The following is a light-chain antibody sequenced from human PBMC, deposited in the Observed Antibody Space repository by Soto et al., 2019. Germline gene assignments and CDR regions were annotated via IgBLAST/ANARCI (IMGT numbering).Light chain of an antibody. J-gene: IGKJ1*01. V-gene: IGKV1-5*03. Sequence: DIQMTQSPSTLSASVGDRVTITCRASQSISSWLAWYQQKPGKAPKLLIYKASSLESGVPSRFSDSESGKEFTLTISSLQPDDFETYYGQQYNSYWTFGQGTKVEIK. CDR1: QSISSW. CDR2: KAS. CDR3: QQYNSYWT.